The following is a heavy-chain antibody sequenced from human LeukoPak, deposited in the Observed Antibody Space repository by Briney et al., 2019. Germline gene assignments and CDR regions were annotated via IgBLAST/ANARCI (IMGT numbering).Heavy chain of an antibody. D-gene: IGHD1-26*01. CDR1: GFTFSINA. CDR3: AKDQAPTVGSTDF. Sequence: GGSLRLSCAASGFTFSINAMSWLRQAPGKGLEWVSTIGDSDIMTHYSDSVKGRFTISRDDAKNTLYLQMNSLRADDTAVYYCAKDQAPTVGSTDFWGQGTLVTVSS. V-gene: IGHV3-23*01. J-gene: IGHJ4*02. CDR2: IGDSDIMT.